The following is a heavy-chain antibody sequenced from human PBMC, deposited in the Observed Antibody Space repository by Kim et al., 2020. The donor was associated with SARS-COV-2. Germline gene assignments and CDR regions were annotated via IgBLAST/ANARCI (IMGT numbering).Heavy chain of an antibody. Sequence: SETLSLTCTVSGGSISSSSYYWGWIRQPPGKGLEWIGSIYYSGSTYYKPSLKSRVTISVDTSKNQFSLKLSSVTAADTAVYYCASNLFSITIFGVVARYFDYWGQGTLVTVSS. CDR2: IYYSGST. V-gene: IGHV4-39*01. J-gene: IGHJ4*02. CDR1: GGSISSSSYY. CDR3: ASNLFSITIFGVVARYFDY. D-gene: IGHD3-3*01.